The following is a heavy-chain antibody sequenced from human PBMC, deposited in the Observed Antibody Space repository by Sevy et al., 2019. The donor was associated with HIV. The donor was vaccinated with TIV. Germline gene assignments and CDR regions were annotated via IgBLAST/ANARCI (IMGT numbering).Heavy chain of an antibody. CDR2: IKSKTDGGTT. J-gene: IGHJ4*02. D-gene: IGHD2-21*02. CDR3: TTGGDIVVVTAIGTYFDY. Sequence: VGSLRLSCAASGFTFSNAWMSWVRQAPGKGLEWVGRIKSKTDGGTTDYAAPVKGRFTISRDDSKNTLYLQMNSLKTEDTAVYYCTTGGDIVVVTAIGTYFDYWGQGTLVTVSS. V-gene: IGHV3-15*01. CDR1: GFTFSNAW.